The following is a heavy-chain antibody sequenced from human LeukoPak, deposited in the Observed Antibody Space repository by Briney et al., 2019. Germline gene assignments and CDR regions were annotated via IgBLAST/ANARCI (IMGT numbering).Heavy chain of an antibody. V-gene: IGHV1-69*05. CDR3: ARDNSVRDEAWWFNP. CDR1: GGTFSSYA. Sequence: GSSVKVSCKASGGTFSSYAISWVRQAPGQGLEWMGGIIPIFGTANYAQKFQGRVTLTRDMSTSTDYLELSSLRSEDTAVYYCARDNSVRDEAWWFNPWGQGTQVTVSS. D-gene: IGHD5-24*01. CDR2: IIPIFGTA. J-gene: IGHJ5*02.